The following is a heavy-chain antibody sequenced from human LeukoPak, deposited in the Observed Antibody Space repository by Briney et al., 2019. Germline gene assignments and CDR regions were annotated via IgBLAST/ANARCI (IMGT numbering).Heavy chain of an antibody. Sequence: PSETLSLTCTVSGGSISSSSYYWGWIRQPPGKGLEWIGSIYYSGSTYYNPSLKSRVTISVDTSKNQFSLKLSSVTAADTAVYYCARVSSRGSYYDSSGYYYFDYWGQGTLVTVSS. CDR3: ARVSSRGSYYDSSGYYYFDY. J-gene: IGHJ4*02. CDR1: GGSISSSSYY. D-gene: IGHD3-22*01. CDR2: IYYSGST. V-gene: IGHV4-39*07.